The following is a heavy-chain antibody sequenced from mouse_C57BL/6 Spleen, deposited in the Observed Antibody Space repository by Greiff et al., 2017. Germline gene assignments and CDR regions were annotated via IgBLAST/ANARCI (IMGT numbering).Heavy chain of an antibody. Sequence: VQLQQSGPGLVQPSQSLSITCTVSGFSLTSYGVHWVRQSPGKGLEWLGVIWRGGSTDYNAAFMSRLSITKDNSKSQVFFKMNSLKADDTAIYYCAKKTYYGSSYWYFDVWGTGTTVTVSS. CDR2: IWRGGST. J-gene: IGHJ1*03. CDR1: GFSLTSYG. V-gene: IGHV2-5*01. CDR3: AKKTYYGSSYWYFDV. D-gene: IGHD1-1*01.